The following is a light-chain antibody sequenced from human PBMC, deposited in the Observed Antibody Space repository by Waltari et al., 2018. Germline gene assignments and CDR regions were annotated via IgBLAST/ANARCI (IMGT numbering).Light chain of an antibody. J-gene: IGKJ4*01. CDR3: QQRSNWPPLT. CDR2: EAS. V-gene: IGKV3-11*01. Sequence: EIVLTKYPVTLSLSPGERATLPCRASQSISTYLAWYQHKPCQAPRLLIYEASNRATGIPARFSGSGSGTDFTLTITSLEPEDFAFYYCQQRSNWPPLTFGGGTKVEIK. CDR1: QSISTY.